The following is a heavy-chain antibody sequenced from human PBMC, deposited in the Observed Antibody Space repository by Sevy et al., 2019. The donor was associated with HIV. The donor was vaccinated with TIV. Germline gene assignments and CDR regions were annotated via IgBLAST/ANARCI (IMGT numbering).Heavy chain of an antibody. CDR1: GFTFSDYY. Sequence: GGYLRLSCAASGFTFSDYYMSWIRQAPGKGLEWVSYISSSGSTIYYADSVKGRFTISRDNAKNSLYLQMNSLRAEDTAVYYCARGLVRGVIINLFDYWGQGTLVTVSS. V-gene: IGHV3-11*01. D-gene: IGHD3-10*01. CDR3: ARGLVRGVIINLFDY. CDR2: ISSSGSTI. J-gene: IGHJ4*02.